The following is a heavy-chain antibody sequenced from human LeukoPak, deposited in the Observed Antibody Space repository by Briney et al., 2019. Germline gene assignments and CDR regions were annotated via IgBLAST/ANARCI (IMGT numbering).Heavy chain of an antibody. Sequence: SETLSLTCTVSGGSISSGSYYWSWIRQPAGKGLEWIGRIYTSGSANYNPSLKSRVTISVDTSKNQFSLKLGSVTAADTAVYYCARERSSTWPDYDIWSGYYTGIMGAFDIWGQGTMVTVSS. CDR1: GGSISSGSYY. CDR3: ARERSSTWPDYDIWSGYYTGIMGAFDI. CDR2: IYTSGSA. V-gene: IGHV4-61*02. D-gene: IGHD3-3*01. J-gene: IGHJ3*02.